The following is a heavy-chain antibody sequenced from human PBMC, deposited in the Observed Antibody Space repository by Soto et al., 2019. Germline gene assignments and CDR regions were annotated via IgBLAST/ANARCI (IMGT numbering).Heavy chain of an antibody. Sequence: SVKVSCKASGGTFSSYTISWVRQAPGQGLEWMGRIIPILGIANYAQKFQGRVTITADKSTSTAYMELSSLRSEDTAVYYCASSYECCSGGSCYSFDYWGQGTLVTVSS. D-gene: IGHD2-15*01. J-gene: IGHJ4*02. V-gene: IGHV1-69*02. CDR3: ASSYECCSGGSCYSFDY. CDR2: IIPILGIA. CDR1: GGTFSSYT.